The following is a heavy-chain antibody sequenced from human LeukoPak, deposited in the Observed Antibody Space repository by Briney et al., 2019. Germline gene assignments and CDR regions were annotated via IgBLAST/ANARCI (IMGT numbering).Heavy chain of an antibody. J-gene: IGHJ4*02. V-gene: IGHV1-46*01. Sequence: ASVKVSCKASGYTFTSYYMHWVRQAPGQGREWMGIINPSGGSTSYAQKFQGRVTMTRDTSTSTVYMELSSLRSEDTAVYYCARVQDYYDSSGCAGYWGQGTLVTVSS. D-gene: IGHD3-22*01. CDR2: INPSGGST. CDR3: ARVQDYYDSSGCAGY. CDR1: GYTFTSYY.